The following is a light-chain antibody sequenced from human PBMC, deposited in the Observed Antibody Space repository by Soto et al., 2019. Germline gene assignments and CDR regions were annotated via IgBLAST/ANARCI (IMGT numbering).Light chain of an antibody. V-gene: IGKV1-39*01. CDR1: QGISRY. CDR2: AAS. J-gene: IGKJ2*01. Sequence: DIQMTQSPSSLSASVGDRVTITCRASQGISRYLNWYQQKPGKAPKVLIYAASNLESGVPSRFGGSGSGTDFSLTISSLQAGDFATDFCQETFTTPYTFGQGTKLEIK. CDR3: QETFTTPYT.